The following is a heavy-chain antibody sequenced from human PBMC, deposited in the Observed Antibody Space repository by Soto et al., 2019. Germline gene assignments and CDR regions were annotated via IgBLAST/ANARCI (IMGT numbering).Heavy chain of an antibody. V-gene: IGHV1-69*02. Sequence: QVQLVQSGAEVKKPGSSVKVSCKTSGGTFNTYPISWVRQAPGQGHEWMGRIIPILDIANYAQKFQGRVTITADKSTSTAYMELSSLESEDTAVYYCARGQRGVVVAPAALPSPLDYLGQGTLVTVSS. J-gene: IGHJ4*02. D-gene: IGHD2-2*01. CDR1: GGTFNTYP. CDR3: ARGQRGVVVAPAALPSPLDY. CDR2: IIPILDIA.